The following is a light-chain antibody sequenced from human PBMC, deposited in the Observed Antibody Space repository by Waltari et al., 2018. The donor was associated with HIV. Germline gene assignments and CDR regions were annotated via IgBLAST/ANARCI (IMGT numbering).Light chain of an antibody. CDR2: SNQ. CDR3: ATWDDALSGPV. CDR1: RSNIGSNT. J-gene: IGLJ3*02. Sequence: QSVLTPPPSASGTPGQRVIISCSGNRSNIGSNTVNWYQQFSGAAPTLLIYSNQQRPSAVPDRFSGSKSGSAASLAISGLKSEDEADYHCATWDDALSGPVFGAGTKLTV. V-gene: IGLV1-44*01.